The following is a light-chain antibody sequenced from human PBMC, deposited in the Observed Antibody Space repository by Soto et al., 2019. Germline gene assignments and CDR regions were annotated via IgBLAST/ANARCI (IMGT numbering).Light chain of an antibody. CDR3: SSYTSSSTLRV. V-gene: IGLV2-14*01. Sequence: QSVLTQPASVSGSPGQSITISCTGNSRDVGGYNYVSWYQQHPGKAPKLMIYDVSNRPSGVSNRFSGSKSGNAASLTISGLQAEDEADYYCSSYTSSSTLRVFGTGTKVTVL. CDR2: DVS. J-gene: IGLJ1*01. CDR1: SRDVGGYNY.